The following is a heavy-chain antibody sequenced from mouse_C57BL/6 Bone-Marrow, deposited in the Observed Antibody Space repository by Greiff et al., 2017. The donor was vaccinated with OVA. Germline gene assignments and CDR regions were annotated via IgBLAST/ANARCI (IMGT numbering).Heavy chain of an antibody. J-gene: IGHJ4*01. CDR3: EITGTKDYYAMDY. Sequence: QVQLQQPGAELVKPGASVKMSCKASGYTFTSYWITWVKQRPGQGLEWIGDIYPGSGSTNYNEKFKSKATLTVDTSSSTAYMQLSSLTSEDSAVYYCEITGTKDYYAMDYWGQGTSVTVSS. D-gene: IGHD4-1*01. CDR1: GYTFTSYW. CDR2: IYPGSGST. V-gene: IGHV1-55*01.